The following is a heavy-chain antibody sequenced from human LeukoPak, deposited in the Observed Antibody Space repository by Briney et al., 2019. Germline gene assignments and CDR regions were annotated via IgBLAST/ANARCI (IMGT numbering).Heavy chain of an antibody. CDR2: INHSGST. V-gene: IGHV4-34*01. CDR3: ARAVLRYFDWSYRFDY. D-gene: IGHD3-9*01. Sequence: SETLSLTCAVYGGSFSGYYWSWIRQPPGKGLEWIGEINHSGSTNYNPSLKSRVIISVDTSKNQFSLKLSSVTAADTAVYYCARAVLRYFDWSYRFDYWGQGTLVTVSS. J-gene: IGHJ4*02. CDR1: GGSFSGYY.